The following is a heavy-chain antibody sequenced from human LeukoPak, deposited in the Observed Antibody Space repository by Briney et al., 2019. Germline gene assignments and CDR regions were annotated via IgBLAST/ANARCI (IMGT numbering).Heavy chain of an antibody. D-gene: IGHD1-1*01. CDR2: MNPNSGNT. Sequence: ASVKVSCKASGYTFTSYDINWVRQATGQGLEWMGWMNPNSGNTGYAQKFQGRVTITRNTSIGTAYMELSSLRSEDTAVYYCARVPHRNWNDFDYWGQGTLVTVSS. CDR3: ARVPHRNWNDFDY. V-gene: IGHV1-8*03. J-gene: IGHJ4*02. CDR1: GYTFTSYD.